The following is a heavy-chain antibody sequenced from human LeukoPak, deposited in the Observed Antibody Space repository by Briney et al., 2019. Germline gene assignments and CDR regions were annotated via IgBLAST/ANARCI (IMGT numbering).Heavy chain of an antibody. CDR1: RFTFDDYT. D-gene: IGHD4-11*01. CDR2: TSWDGGST. Sequence: GGSLRPSCAASRFTFDDYTMHWVRQAPGKGLEWVSLTSWDGGSTYYADSVKGRFTISRDNSKNSLYLQMNSLRTEDTALYYCAKDIGLGDYSDYTFDYWGQGTLVTVSS. V-gene: IGHV3-43*01. CDR3: AKDIGLGDYSDYTFDY. J-gene: IGHJ4*02.